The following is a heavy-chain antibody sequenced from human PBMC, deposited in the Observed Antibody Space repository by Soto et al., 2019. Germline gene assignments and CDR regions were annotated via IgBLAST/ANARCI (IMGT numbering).Heavy chain of an antibody. CDR1: GGTFSSYA. CDR2: IIPIFGTA. Sequence: SVKVSCKASGGTFSSYAISWVRQAPGQGLEWMGGIIPIFGTANYAQKFQGRVTITADESTSTAYMELSSLRSEDTAVYYCARDPPLGAGTPGGYGMDVWGQGTTVTAP. CDR3: ARDPPLGAGTPGGYGMDV. J-gene: IGHJ6*02. V-gene: IGHV1-69*13. D-gene: IGHD1-1*01.